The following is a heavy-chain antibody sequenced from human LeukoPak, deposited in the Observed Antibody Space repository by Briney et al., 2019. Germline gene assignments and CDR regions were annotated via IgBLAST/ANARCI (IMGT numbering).Heavy chain of an antibody. J-gene: IGHJ3*02. Sequence: SVKVSCKASGGTFSSYAISWVRQAPGQGLEWMGGIIPIFGTANYAQKFQGRVTITADESTSTAYMELSSLRTEDTAVYYCARGAAAAGTGPLDIWGQGTMVTVSS. V-gene: IGHV1-69*01. CDR2: IIPIFGTA. CDR1: GGTFSSYA. D-gene: IGHD6-13*01. CDR3: ARGAAAAGTGPLDI.